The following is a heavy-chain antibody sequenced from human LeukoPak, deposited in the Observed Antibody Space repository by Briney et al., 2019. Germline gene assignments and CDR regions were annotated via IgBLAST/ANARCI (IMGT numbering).Heavy chain of an antibody. CDR3: AHQQLVLVSGWYSSFSGFDY. Sequence: SGPTLVNPTQTLTLTCTFSGFSLRTRGVGVGWIRQPPGKALEWLALIYWNDDKRYSPSLKSRLTITKDTSKNQVVLTMTNMDPVDTATYYCAHQQLVLVSGWYSSFSGFDYWGQGTLVTVSS. D-gene: IGHD6-13*01. CDR2: IYWNDDK. CDR1: GFSLRTRGVG. J-gene: IGHJ4*02. V-gene: IGHV2-5*01.